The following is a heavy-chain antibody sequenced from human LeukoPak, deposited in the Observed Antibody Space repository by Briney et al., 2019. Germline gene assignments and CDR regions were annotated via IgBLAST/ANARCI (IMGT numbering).Heavy chain of an antibody. Sequence: SETLSLTCTVSGGSISSYYWSWIRQPPGKGLEWIGYIYYSGSTNYNPSLKSRVTISLDTSKNQFSLKLSSVTAADTAVYYCARLTTVTAPRLDYWRQGTLVTVSS. CDR1: GGSISSYY. D-gene: IGHD4-17*01. V-gene: IGHV4-59*01. CDR2: IYYSGST. CDR3: ARLTTVTAPRLDY. J-gene: IGHJ4*02.